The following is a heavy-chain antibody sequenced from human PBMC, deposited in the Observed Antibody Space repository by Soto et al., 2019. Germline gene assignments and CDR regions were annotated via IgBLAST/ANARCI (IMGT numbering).Heavy chain of an antibody. CDR1: GGSISSGGYY. J-gene: IGHJ6*02. D-gene: IGHD2-15*01. Sequence: SETLSLTCTVSGGSISSGGYYWSWIRQHPGKGLEWIGYIYYSGSTYYNPSLKSRVTISVDTSKNQFSLKLSSVTAADTAVYYCARDINPYCSGGSCYSDYYYGMEVWGQGTTVTVS. CDR3: ARDINPYCSGGSCYSDYYYGMEV. CDR2: IYYSGST. V-gene: IGHV4-31*03.